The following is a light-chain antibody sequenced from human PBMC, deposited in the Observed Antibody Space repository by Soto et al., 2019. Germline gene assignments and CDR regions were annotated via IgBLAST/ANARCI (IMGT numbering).Light chain of an antibody. Sequence: SYELTQPPSVSVSPGLTASITCSGDKLGDKLAYWYQQKPGQSPVLVMYQDSKRPSGIPERFSGSNSGNTATPTISGTQSMDEADYYCQAWDSSTAVFGTGTKLTVL. J-gene: IGLJ1*01. CDR2: QDS. CDR3: QAWDSSTAV. V-gene: IGLV3-1*01. CDR1: KLGDKL.